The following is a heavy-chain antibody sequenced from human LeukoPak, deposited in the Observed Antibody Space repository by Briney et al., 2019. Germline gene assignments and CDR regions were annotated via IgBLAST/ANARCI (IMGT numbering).Heavy chain of an antibody. D-gene: IGHD4-17*01. Sequence: SETLSLTCTVSGGSISSYYWSWIRQPPGKGLEWIGYIYYSGGTNYNPSLKSRVTISVDTSKNQFSLKLSSVTAADTAVYYCARRDYGDYVLDYWGQGTLVTVSS. CDR2: IYYSGGT. CDR1: GGSISSYY. CDR3: ARRDYGDYVLDY. V-gene: IGHV4-59*01. J-gene: IGHJ4*02.